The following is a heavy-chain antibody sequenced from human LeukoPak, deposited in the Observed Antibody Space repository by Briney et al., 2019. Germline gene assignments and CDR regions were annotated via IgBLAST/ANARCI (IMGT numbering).Heavy chain of an antibody. D-gene: IGHD6-13*01. CDR2: IIPIFGTA. Sequence: ASVKVSCKASGGTFSSYAISWVRQAPGQGLEWMGGIIPIFGTANYAQKFQGRVTITADESTSTAYMELSSLRSEDTAVYYCASTTLAAGGSRQASYYGMDVWGQGTTVTVSS. CDR1: GGTFSSYA. V-gene: IGHV1-69*01. CDR3: ASTTLAAGGSRQASYYGMDV. J-gene: IGHJ6*02.